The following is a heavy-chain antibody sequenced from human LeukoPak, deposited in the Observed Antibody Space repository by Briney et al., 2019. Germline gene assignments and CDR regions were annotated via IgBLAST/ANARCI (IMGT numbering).Heavy chain of an antibody. CDR1: GYSFITYW. CDR2: IYPGDSDT. CDR3: VKGVSGTYSGMDV. Sequence: GESLKISCKGSGYSFITYWSGWVRQMPGKRLEWMGIIYPGDSDTRYSPSFQGQVTISADKSISTAYLQWSSLKASDTATYYCVKGVSGTYSGMDVWGQGTTVTVSS. J-gene: IGHJ6*02. V-gene: IGHV5-51*01. D-gene: IGHD3-10*01.